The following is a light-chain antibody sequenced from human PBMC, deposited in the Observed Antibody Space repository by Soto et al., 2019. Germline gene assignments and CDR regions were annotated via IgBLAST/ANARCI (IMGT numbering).Light chain of an antibody. J-gene: IGLJ1*01. CDR1: SSDVGGYNY. V-gene: IGLV2-8*01. Sequence: QSVLTQPPSASGSPGQSVTISCTGTSSDVGGYNYVSWYQQHPGKAPKLMIYEVNKRPSGVPDRFSGSKSGNTASLTVSGLQAEDEADYYCNSYAGPTVFGTGTQLTVL. CDR2: EVN. CDR3: NSYAGPTV.